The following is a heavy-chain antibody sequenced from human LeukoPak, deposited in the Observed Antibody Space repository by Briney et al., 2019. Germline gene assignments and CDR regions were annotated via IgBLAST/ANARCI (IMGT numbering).Heavy chain of an antibody. CDR1: GYIFTTYA. CDR2: INAGNGNT. D-gene: IGHD5-12*01. Sequence: ASVKVSCKASGYIFTTYAVHWVRQAPGQGLEWMGWINAGNGNTKYSQNFQGRVTITRDTSAGTAYMELSSLRSEDTAVYYCAKLYSGYDWWGQGTLVTVSS. V-gene: IGHV1-3*01. CDR3: AKLYSGYDW. J-gene: IGHJ4*02.